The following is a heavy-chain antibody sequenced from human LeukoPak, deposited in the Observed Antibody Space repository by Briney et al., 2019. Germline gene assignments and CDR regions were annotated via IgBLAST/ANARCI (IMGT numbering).Heavy chain of an antibody. CDR1: GFTFSSYA. J-gene: IGHJ4*02. CDR2: ISYDGSNK. CDR3: AKQARRAYYYGSGTYAGSHYFDY. V-gene: IGHV3-30*04. D-gene: IGHD3-10*01. Sequence: GGSLRLSCAASGFTFSSYAMHWVRQAPGKGLEWVAVISYDGSNKYYADSVKGRFTISRDNSKNTLYLQMNSLSAEDTAVYYCAKQARRAYYYGSGTYAGSHYFDYWGQGTLVTVSS.